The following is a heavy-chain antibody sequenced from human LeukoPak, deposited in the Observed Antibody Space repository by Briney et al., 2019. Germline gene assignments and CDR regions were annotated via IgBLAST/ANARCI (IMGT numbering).Heavy chain of an antibody. J-gene: IGHJ4*02. CDR1: GGTFSSYA. V-gene: IGHV1-69*13. CDR2: IIPIFGTA. Sequence: SVKVSCKASGGTFSSYAISWVRRAPGQGLEWMGGIIPIFGTANYAQKFQGRVTITADESTSTAYMELSSLRSEDTAAYYCARDGPVGGYDATLNDYWGQGTLVTVSS. CDR3: ARDGPVGGYDATLNDY. D-gene: IGHD5-12*01.